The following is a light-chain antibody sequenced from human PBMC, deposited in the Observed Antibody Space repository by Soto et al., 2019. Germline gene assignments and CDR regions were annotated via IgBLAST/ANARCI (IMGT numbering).Light chain of an antibody. V-gene: IGLV1-47*01. J-gene: IGLJ3*02. Sequence: QLVLTQPPSASGTPGQRVTISCSGSSFIIGSNYVYWYQQIPGTAPKLLIYRNNQRPSGVPDRFSGSKSGTSASLAISGLRSEDEADYYCAAWDDILSLWVFGGGTKVTVL. CDR3: AAWDDILSLWV. CDR1: SFIIGSNY. CDR2: RNN.